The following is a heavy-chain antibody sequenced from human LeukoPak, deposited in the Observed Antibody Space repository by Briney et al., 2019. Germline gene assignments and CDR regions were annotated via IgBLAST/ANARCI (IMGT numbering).Heavy chain of an antibody. J-gene: IGHJ4*02. Sequence: GGSLRLSCAASGFTFSSYAMSWVRQAPGKGLEWVSAISGSGGSTYYADSVKGRFTVSRDNAKNTFHLQMQSLKVEDTAIYYCTRGSGFETGDYWGQGTLVTVSS. V-gene: IGHV3-23*01. CDR3: TRGSGFETGDY. D-gene: IGHD5-12*01. CDR1: GFTFSSYA. CDR2: ISGSGGST.